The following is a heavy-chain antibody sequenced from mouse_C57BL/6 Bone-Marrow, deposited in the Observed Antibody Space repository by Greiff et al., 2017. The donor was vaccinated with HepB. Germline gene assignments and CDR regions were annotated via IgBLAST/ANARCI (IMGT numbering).Heavy chain of an antibody. V-gene: IGHV7-3*01. CDR3: ARSSPPTVVAYYFDY. CDR1: GFTFTDYY. D-gene: IGHD1-1*01. CDR2: IRNKANGYTT. Sequence: EVKVVESGGGLVQPGGSLSLSCAASGFTFTDYYMSWVRQPPGKALEWLGFIRNKANGYTTEYSASVKGRFTISRDNSQSILYLQMNALRAEDSATYYCARSSPPTVVAYYFDYWGQGTTLTVSS. J-gene: IGHJ2*01.